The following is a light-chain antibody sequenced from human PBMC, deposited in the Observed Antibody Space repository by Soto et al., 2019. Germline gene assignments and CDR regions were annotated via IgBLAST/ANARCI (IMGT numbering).Light chain of an antibody. CDR3: QQSYSTPFT. J-gene: IGKJ3*01. V-gene: IGKV1-5*03. Sequence: DIQMTQSPSTLSASVGDRVTITCRASQSISSWLAWYQQKPGKAPKLLIYKASSLQSGVPSRFSGSGSGTDFTLTISSLQPADFATYYCQQSYSTPFTFGPGTKVDIK. CDR1: QSISSW. CDR2: KAS.